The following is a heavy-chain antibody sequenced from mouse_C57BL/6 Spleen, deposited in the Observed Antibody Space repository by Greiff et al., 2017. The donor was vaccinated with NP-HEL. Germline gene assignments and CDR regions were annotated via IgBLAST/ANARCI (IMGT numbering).Heavy chain of an antibody. D-gene: IGHD1-1*01. CDR1: GYTFTDYN. J-gene: IGHJ1*03. CDR2: INPNNGGT. CDR3: ARRPGSSYDWYFDV. Sequence: VQLQQSGPELVKPGASVKIPCKASGYTFTDYNMDWVKQSHGKSLEWIGDINPNNGGTIYNQKFKGKATLTVDKSSSTAYMELRSLTSEDTAVYYCARRPGSSYDWYFDVWGTGTTVTVSS. V-gene: IGHV1-18*01.